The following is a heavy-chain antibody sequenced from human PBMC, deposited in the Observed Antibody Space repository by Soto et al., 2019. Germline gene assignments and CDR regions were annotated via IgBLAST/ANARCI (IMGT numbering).Heavy chain of an antibody. V-gene: IGHV3-33*01. CDR1: GFTFSTYG. Sequence: PGGSLRLSCAASGFTFSTYGMHWVRQAPGKGLEWVAVIWYDASNEFYGDSVKGRFIISRDNSKNTLYLQMNSLRADDTAVYYCAREMKYSSSWSYRPNDFWGQGTPVTVSS. J-gene: IGHJ4*02. CDR2: IWYDASNE. D-gene: IGHD2-2*01. CDR3: AREMKYSSSWSYRPNDF.